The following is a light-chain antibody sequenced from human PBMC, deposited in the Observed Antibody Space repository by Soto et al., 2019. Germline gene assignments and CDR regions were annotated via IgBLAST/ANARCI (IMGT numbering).Light chain of an antibody. CDR2: EVS. V-gene: IGLV2-14*01. J-gene: IGLJ1*01. CDR1: SSDVGGYNS. Sequence: QSVLTQPASVSGSPGQSTTISCTGTSSDVGGYNSVSWYQQHSGKALKLMIYEVSNRPSGVSTRFSGSKSGNTASLTISGRQAEDDADYYCSSYTSSSTRVFGTGTKVTGL. CDR3: SSYTSSSTRV.